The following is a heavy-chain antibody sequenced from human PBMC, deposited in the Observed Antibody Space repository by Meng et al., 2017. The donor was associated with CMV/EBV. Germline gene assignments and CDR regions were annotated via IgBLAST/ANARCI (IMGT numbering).Heavy chain of an antibody. CDR1: GYTFTGYY. CDR2: INPNSGGT. D-gene: IGHD2-2*02. J-gene: IGHJ5*02. CDR3: AREVGELYQLLYGYNWFDP. V-gene: IGHV1-2*02. Sequence: ASVKVSCKASGYTFTGYYMHWVRQAPGQGLEWMGWINPNSGGTNYAQKFQGRVTMTRDTSISTAYMELSRLRSDDTAVYYCAREVGELYQLLYGYNWFDPWGQRTLVTVSS.